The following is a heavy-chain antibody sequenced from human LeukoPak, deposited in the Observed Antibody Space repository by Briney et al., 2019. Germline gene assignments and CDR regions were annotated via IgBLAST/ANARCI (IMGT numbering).Heavy chain of an antibody. Sequence: GGSLRLSCAASGFTFSGYAMTWVRQAPGKGVEWIGSITYNGDFTYYLDSVKGRFTISRDTSKNTLYLQMNNLRGEDTALYYCAKDGLYFDGSAHIYYFDAWGQGALVAISS. V-gene: IGHV3-23*01. CDR1: GFTFSGYA. CDR2: ITYNGDFT. D-gene: IGHD3-22*01. J-gene: IGHJ4*02. CDR3: AKDGLYFDGSAHIYYFDA.